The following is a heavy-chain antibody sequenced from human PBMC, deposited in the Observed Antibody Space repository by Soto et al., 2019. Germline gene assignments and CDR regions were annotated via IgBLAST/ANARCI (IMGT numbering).Heavy chain of an antibody. V-gene: IGHV4-59*01. CDR1: GGSISSYY. CDR3: AREITIFGVVNHNWFDP. J-gene: IGHJ5*02. Sequence: SETLSLTCTVSGGSISSYYWSWIRQPPGKGLEWIGYIYYSGSTNYNSSLKSRVTISVDTSKNQFSLKLSSVTAADTAVYYCAREITIFGVVNHNWFDPWGQGTLVTVSS. D-gene: IGHD3-3*01. CDR2: IYYSGST.